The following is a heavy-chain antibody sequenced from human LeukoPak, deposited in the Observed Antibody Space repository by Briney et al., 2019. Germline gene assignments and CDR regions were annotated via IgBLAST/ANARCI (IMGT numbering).Heavy chain of an antibody. CDR3: ARDGASLGAQFDY. D-gene: IGHD1-26*01. CDR2: ISTGSTYI. J-gene: IGHJ4*02. V-gene: IGHV3-21*01. Sequence: GGSLRLSCAASGFTLYSYEMNWVRQAPGKGLEWVSSISTGSTYIYYADSVKGRFTISRDNAKNSLYLQMNSLRAEDTAVYYCARDGASLGAQFDYWGQGTLVTVSS. CDR1: GFTLYSYE.